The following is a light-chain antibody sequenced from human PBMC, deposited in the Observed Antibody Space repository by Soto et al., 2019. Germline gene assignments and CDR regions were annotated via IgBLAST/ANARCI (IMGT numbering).Light chain of an antibody. V-gene: IGLV3-21*02. CDR2: GDS. Sequence: SYDLTQSPSVSVAPGQTASITCGGDDIGSKSVHWYRQMPGQAPVLVVYGDSDRPSGIPERFSGSNSGNTATLTISRVEAGDEADYYCQVRDSSSDHRVFGSGTKVTVL. J-gene: IGLJ1*01. CDR3: QVRDSSSDHRV. CDR1: DIGSKS.